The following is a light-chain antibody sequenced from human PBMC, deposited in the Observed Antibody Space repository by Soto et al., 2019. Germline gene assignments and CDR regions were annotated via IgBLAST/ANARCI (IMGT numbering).Light chain of an antibody. CDR3: SSYTSSSTNYV. Sequence: ALTQPASVSGSPGQSITISCTGTSGDVGGYNYVSWYQQHPGKAPKLMIYDVSNRPSGVSNRFSGSKSGNTASLTISGLQAEDEADYYCSSYTSSSTNYVFGTGTKVTVL. CDR1: SGDVGGYNY. V-gene: IGLV2-14*01. CDR2: DVS. J-gene: IGLJ1*01.